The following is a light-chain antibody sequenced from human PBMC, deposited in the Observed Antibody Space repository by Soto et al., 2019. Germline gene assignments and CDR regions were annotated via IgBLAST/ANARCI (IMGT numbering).Light chain of an antibody. Sequence: EIVLTQSPATLSLSPGDRATLSCRASQGISRFLAWYQQKPGQVPRLLIYDASSRAVGVPSRFSGSGSGTDFTLTISGLEPDDFAMYYCHQRAHWPLSFGGGTKIEIK. J-gene: IGKJ4*01. V-gene: IGKV3-11*01. CDR3: HQRAHWPLS. CDR2: DAS. CDR1: QGISRF.